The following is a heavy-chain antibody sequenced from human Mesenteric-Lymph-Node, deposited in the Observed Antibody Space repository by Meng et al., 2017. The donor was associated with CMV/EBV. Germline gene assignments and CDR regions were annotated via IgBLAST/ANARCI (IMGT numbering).Heavy chain of an antibody. Sequence: SETLSLTCTVSGGSISSYYWSWIRQPPGKGLEWIGYIYYSGSTNYNPSLKSRVTISVDTSKNQFSLKLSSVTAADTAVYYCARAPEAYSSSWYEADVWGQGTTVTVSS. D-gene: IGHD6-13*01. V-gene: IGHV4-59*01. CDR1: GGSISSYY. CDR2: IYYSGST. CDR3: ARAPEAYSSSWYEADV. J-gene: IGHJ6*02.